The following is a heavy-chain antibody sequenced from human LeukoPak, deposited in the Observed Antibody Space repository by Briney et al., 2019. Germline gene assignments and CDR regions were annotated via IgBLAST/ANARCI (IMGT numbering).Heavy chain of an antibody. J-gene: IGHJ4*02. V-gene: IGHV3-49*04. CDR3: TRGSYSSSWNPFDY. CDR2: IRSKAYGGTT. CDR1: GFSFGDYA. D-gene: IGHD6-13*01. Sequence: GGSLRLSCAASGFSFGDYAMSWVRRAPGKGLEWVGSIRSKAYGGTTEYAASVKGRFTISRDDSKSIAYLQMDSLKTEDTAVYYCTRGSYSSSWNPFDYWGQGTLVTVSS.